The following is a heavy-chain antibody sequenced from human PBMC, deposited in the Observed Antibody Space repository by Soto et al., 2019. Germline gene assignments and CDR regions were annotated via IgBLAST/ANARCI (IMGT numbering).Heavy chain of an antibody. V-gene: IGHV1-18*01. D-gene: IGHD3-10*01. Sequence: QVQLVQSGAEVKKPGASVKVSCKASGYTFTSYGISWVRQAPGQGLEWMGWISAYNGNTNYAQKLQGRVTMTTDTSTSTAYMGLGSLRADDTAVYYWASSYYGSGTPYYYGMDVWGQGTTVTVSS. CDR2: ISAYNGNT. CDR1: GYTFTSYG. J-gene: IGHJ6*02. CDR3: ASSYYGSGTPYYYGMDV.